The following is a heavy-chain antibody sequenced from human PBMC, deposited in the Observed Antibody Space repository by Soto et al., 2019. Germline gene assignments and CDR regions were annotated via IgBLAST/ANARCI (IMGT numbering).Heavy chain of an antibody. CDR1: GASISSGGYS. CDR3: ARVSAAGGWFDP. J-gene: IGHJ5*02. CDR2: IYHSGST. D-gene: IGHD6-13*01. V-gene: IGHV4-30-2*01. Sequence: NPXAILSLTIAVPGASISSGGYSWSWIRQPPGKGLEWIGYIYHSGSTYYNPSLKSRVTISVDRSKNQFSLKLSSVTAADTAVYYCARVSAAGGWFDPWGQGTLVTVSS.